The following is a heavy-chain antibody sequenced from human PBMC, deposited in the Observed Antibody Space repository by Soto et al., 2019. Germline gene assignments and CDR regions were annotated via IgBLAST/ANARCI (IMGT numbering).Heavy chain of an antibody. J-gene: IGHJ6*02. D-gene: IGHD2-2*02. CDR3: ARRGDCSSTSCYTDYYSYGMDV. Sequence: QVQLVQSGAEVKKPGSSVKVSCKASGGTFSSYAISWVRQAPGQGLEWMGGIIPIFGTANYAQKFQGRVTITADESTRTAYMELSSLRSEDTVLYYCARRGDCSSTSCYTDYYSYGMDVWGQGTTVTVSS. CDR1: GGTFSSYA. CDR2: IIPIFGTA. V-gene: IGHV1-69*01.